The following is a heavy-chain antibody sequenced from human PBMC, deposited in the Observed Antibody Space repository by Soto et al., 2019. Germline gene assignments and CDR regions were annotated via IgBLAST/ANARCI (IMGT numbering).Heavy chain of an antibody. CDR1: GFTFSSYA. V-gene: IGHV3-23*01. CDR2: ISGSGGST. D-gene: IGHD4-17*01. Sequence: GESLKISCAASGFTFSSYAMSWVRQAPGKGLEWVSAISGSGGSTYYADSVKGRFTISRDNPKNTLHLQMNSLRAEDTAIYYCAKDRRDYGDSFNDFDYWGQGSLVTVSS. CDR3: AKDRRDYGDSFNDFDY. J-gene: IGHJ4*02.